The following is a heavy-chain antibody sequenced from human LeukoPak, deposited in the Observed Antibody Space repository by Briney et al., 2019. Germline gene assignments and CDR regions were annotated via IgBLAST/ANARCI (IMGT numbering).Heavy chain of an antibody. CDR3: VRAPPGYSYGSD. J-gene: IGHJ4*02. D-gene: IGHD5-18*01. CDR2: LYSGGST. Sequence: GGSLRLSCAASGFTFSSYGMHWVRQAPGKGLEWVSVLYSGGSTYYADSVKGRFTISRDDSKNTLFLQMNSLRAEDTAVYYCVRAPPGYSYGSDWGQGTLVTVSS. CDR1: GFTFSSYG. V-gene: IGHV3-53*01.